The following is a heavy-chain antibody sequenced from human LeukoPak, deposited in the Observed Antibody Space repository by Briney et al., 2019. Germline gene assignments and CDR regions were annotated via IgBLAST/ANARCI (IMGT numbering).Heavy chain of an antibody. J-gene: IGHJ4*02. CDR3: ARDWGRVAGSGLY. CDR2: INAGNGNT. CDR1: GYTFTSYA. Sequence: ASVKVSCKASGYTFTSYAMHWVRQAPGQRLEWMGWINAGNGNTKYSQKFQGRVTITRDTSASTAYMELSSLRSEVTAVYYCARDWGRVAGSGLYWGQGTLVTVSS. V-gene: IGHV1-3*01. D-gene: IGHD6-19*01.